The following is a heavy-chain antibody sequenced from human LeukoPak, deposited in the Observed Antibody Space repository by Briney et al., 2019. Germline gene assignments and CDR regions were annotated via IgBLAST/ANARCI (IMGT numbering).Heavy chain of an antibody. J-gene: IGHJ5*02. D-gene: IGHD3-10*01. Sequence: SQTLSLTCTVSGGSISSGSYYWSWIRQPAGKELEWIGRIYTRGSTNYNPSLKSRVTISVDTSKNQFSLKLSSVTAADTAVYYCARDYYNWFDPWGQGTLVTVSS. CDR3: ARDYYNWFDP. V-gene: IGHV4-61*02. CDR2: IYTRGST. CDR1: GGSISSGSYY.